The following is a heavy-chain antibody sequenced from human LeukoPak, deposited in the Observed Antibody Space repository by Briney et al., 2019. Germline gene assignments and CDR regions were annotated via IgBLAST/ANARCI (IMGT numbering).Heavy chain of an antibody. D-gene: IGHD6-19*01. CDR1: GGSISSYY. CDR3: AREGQQWLEGHDAFDI. Sequence: KSSETLSLTCTVSGGSISSYYWSWIRQPPGKGLEWIGYIYYSGSTNYNPSLKSRVTISVDTSKNQFSLKLGSVTAADTAVYYCAREGQQWLEGHDAFDIWGQGTMVTVSS. V-gene: IGHV4-59*01. CDR2: IYYSGST. J-gene: IGHJ3*02.